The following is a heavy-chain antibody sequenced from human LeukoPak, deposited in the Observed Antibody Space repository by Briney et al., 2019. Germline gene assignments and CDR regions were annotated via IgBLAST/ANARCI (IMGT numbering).Heavy chain of an antibody. Sequence: ASVTVSCKASGYTFTGYYMHWVRQAPGQGLEWMGRINPNSGGTNYAQKFQGRVTMTRDTSISTAYMELSRLRSDDTAVYYCAREGWVLLWFGATGEFYYYGMDVWGQGTTVTVSS. J-gene: IGHJ6*02. CDR3: AREGWVLLWFGATGEFYYYGMDV. V-gene: IGHV1-2*06. CDR1: GYTFTGYY. CDR2: INPNSGGT. D-gene: IGHD3-10*01.